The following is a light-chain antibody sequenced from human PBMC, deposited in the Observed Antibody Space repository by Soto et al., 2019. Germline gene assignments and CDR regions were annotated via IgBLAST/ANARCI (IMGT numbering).Light chain of an antibody. CDR3: PSWDDRLNVWV. Sequence: QSVLTQPPSVSEAPRQRVTISCSGNTSNIGNNAVKWYQQLPGKAPKLLIYYDDLVPSGLSHRFSGSKSGTSASLAISGLQSEDEADYYCPSWDDRLNVWVFGGGTKLTVL. CDR2: YDD. CDR1: TSNIGNNA. J-gene: IGLJ3*02. V-gene: IGLV1-36*01.